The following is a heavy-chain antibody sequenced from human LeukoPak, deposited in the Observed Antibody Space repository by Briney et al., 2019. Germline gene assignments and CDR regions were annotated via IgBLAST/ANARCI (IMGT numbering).Heavy chain of an antibody. CDR2: ISTSSSYI. V-gene: IGHV3-21*01. CDR3: ARGETSDTRHLDY. Sequence: GGSLRLSCAASGFTFSSYTMNWVRQAPGKGLEWVSSISTSSSYIYYGDSVKGRFTISRDNARNSLYLQMNSLRAEDTAVYYCARGETSDTRHLDYWGQGTLVTVSS. CDR1: GFTFSSYT. D-gene: IGHD1-1*01. J-gene: IGHJ4*02.